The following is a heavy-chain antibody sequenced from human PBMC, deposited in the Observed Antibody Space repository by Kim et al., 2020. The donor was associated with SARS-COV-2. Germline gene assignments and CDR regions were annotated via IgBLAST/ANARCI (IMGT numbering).Heavy chain of an antibody. CDR2: ISSTSTYI. J-gene: IGHJ5*02. D-gene: IGHD6-19*01. V-gene: IGHV3-21*01. Sequence: GGSLRLSCAASGFNFSNYYMNWVRQAPGKGLEWVSSISSTSTYIYFADSLRGRFTISRDNAKNSLYLHMNSLRAEDTAVYYCVRGAMAGTHTDWFDPWGQGTLVTVSS. CDR1: GFNFSNYY. CDR3: VRGAMAGTHTDWFDP.